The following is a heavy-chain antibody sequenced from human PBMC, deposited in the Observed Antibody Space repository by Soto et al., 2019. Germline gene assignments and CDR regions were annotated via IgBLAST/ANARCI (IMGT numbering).Heavy chain of an antibody. Sequence: QVQLVESGGGLVKPGGSLRRSCAAAGFTFSDYYMSWIRQAPGKGLEWVSYISSSSSYKNYADSVKGRFTISRDNAKNSVYLQMSSLSAEDTAVYYCARVLAEYSSGGYWFDPWCQGALVTVAS. V-gene: IGHV3-11*06. CDR3: ARVLAEYSSGGYWFDP. J-gene: IGHJ5*02. CDR1: GFTFSDYY. D-gene: IGHD6-19*01. CDR2: ISSSSSYK.